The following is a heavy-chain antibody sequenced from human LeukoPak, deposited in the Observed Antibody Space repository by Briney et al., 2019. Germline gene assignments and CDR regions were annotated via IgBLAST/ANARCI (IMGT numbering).Heavy chain of an antibody. V-gene: IGHV3-23*01. CDR1: GFTLSSYW. J-gene: IGHJ4*02. CDR3: AKDRDSSSWYYFDC. Sequence: GGSLRLSCSASGFTLSSYWMHWVRPAPGKGLEWVSAMSGRGRSKHYVHSVKGRFSISRDNSKNTLYLQMNSLRAEDTTVYYCAKDRDSSSWYYFDCWVEGGLVGDSS. D-gene: IGHD6-13*01. CDR2: MSGRGRSK.